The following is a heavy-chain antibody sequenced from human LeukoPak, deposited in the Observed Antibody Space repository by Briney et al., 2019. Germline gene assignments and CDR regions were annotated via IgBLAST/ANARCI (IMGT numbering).Heavy chain of an antibody. D-gene: IGHD6-19*01. CDR1: GGTXSSYA. V-gene: IGHV1-69*13. J-gene: IGHJ4*02. CDR2: IIPIFGTA. Sequence: SVKVSCKASGGTXSSYAISWVRQAPGQGLEWMGGIIPIFGTANYAQKFQGRVTITADESTSTAYMELSSLRSEDTAVYYCARDSVAGSPEFDYWGQGTLVTVSS. CDR3: ARDSVAGSPEFDY.